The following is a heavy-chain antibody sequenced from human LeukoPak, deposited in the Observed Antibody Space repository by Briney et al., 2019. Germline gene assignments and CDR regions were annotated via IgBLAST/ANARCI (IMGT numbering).Heavy chain of an antibody. J-gene: IGHJ4*02. CDR3: ARDGYNLRRFDY. Sequence: GASVKVSCKASGYTFTSYYMHWVRQAPGQGLEWMGGIIPIFGTANYAQKFQGRVTITADESTSTAYMELSSLRSEDTAVYYCARDGYNLRRFDYWGQGTLVTVSS. CDR1: GYTFTSYY. V-gene: IGHV1-69*13. D-gene: IGHD5-24*01. CDR2: IIPIFGTA.